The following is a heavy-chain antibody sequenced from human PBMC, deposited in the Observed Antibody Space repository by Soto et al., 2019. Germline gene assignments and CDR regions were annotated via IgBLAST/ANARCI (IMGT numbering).Heavy chain of an antibody. CDR3: ARTIVVVPAAIGSYFDY. CDR1: GGSFSGYY. V-gene: IGHV4-34*01. Sequence: QVQLQQWGAGLLKPSETLSLTCAVYGGSFSGYYWSWIRQPPGKGLEWIGEINHSGSTNYNPPLKSRVTISVDTSKNQFSLKLSSVTAADTAVYYCARTIVVVPAAIGSYFDYWGQGTLVTVSS. D-gene: IGHD2-2*01. CDR2: INHSGST. J-gene: IGHJ4*02.